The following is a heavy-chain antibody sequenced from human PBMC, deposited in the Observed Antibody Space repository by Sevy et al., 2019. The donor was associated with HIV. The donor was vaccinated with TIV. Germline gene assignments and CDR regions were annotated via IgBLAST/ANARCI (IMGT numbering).Heavy chain of an antibody. CDR3: ARLFDDSSGPPSDY. CDR1: GDSISSSNFY. CDR2: IYYSGST. J-gene: IGHJ4*02. D-gene: IGHD3-22*01. Sequence: SETLSLTCTVSGDSISSSNFYWGWIRQPPGKGLEWIGSIYYSGSTYYNPSLKSRVTISVDTSEDQFSLKLRSVTAADTAVYYCARLFDDSSGPPSDYWGQGTLVTVSS. V-gene: IGHV4-39*01.